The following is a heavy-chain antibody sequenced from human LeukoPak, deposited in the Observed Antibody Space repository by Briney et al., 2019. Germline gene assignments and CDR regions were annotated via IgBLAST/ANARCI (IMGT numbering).Heavy chain of an antibody. CDR3: ARSSGSYKDY. D-gene: IGHD1-26*01. Sequence: SETLSLTCTVSGGSISSYYWSWIGQPPGKGLEWIGYIYYSGSTNYNPSLKSRVTISVDTSKNQFSLKLSSVTAADTAVYYCARSSGSYKDYWGQGTLVTVSS. V-gene: IGHV4-59*01. CDR1: GGSISSYY. J-gene: IGHJ4*02. CDR2: IYYSGST.